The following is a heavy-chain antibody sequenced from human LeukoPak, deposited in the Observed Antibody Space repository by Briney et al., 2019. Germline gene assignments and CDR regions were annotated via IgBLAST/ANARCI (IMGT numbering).Heavy chain of an antibody. J-gene: IGHJ4*02. CDR3: ARVRSSGWDPYYFDY. D-gene: IGHD6-19*01. Sequence: SETLSLTCTVSGGSISSGDYYWSWIRRPPGKGLEWIGYIYYSGSTYYNPSLKSRVTISVDTSKNQFSLKLSSVTAADTAVYYCARVRSSGWDPYYFDYWGQGTLVTVSS. CDR1: GGSISSGDYY. V-gene: IGHV4-30-4*01. CDR2: IYYSGST.